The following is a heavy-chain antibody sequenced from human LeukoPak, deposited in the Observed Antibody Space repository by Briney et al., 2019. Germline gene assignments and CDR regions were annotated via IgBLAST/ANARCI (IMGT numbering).Heavy chain of an antibody. CDR3: ASPYMLGYCSGGSCPI. Sequence: PGGSLRLSCAASGFTFSSYEMYWVRQAPGKGLEWVSYISSSGSIPYYADSVKGRFTISRDNAKNSLYLQMNSLRAEDTAVYYCASPYMLGYCSGGSCPIWGQGTLVTVSS. CDR2: ISSSGSIP. V-gene: IGHV3-48*03. D-gene: IGHD2-15*01. CDR1: GFTFSSYE. J-gene: IGHJ4*02.